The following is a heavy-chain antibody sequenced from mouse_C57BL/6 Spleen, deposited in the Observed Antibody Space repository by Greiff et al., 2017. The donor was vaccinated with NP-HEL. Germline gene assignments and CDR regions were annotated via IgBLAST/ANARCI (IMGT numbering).Heavy chain of an antibody. J-gene: IGHJ4*01. CDR1: GFSLTSYG. Sequence: VQGVESGPGLVQPSQSLSITCTVSGFSLTSYGVHWVRQSPGKGLEWLGVIWSGGSTDYNAAFISRLSISKDNSKSQVFFKMNSLQADDTAIYYCARGSPRIYYDYNYAMDYWGQGTSVTVSS. V-gene: IGHV2-2*01. CDR3: ARGSPRIYYDYNYAMDY. D-gene: IGHD2-4*01. CDR2: IWSGGST.